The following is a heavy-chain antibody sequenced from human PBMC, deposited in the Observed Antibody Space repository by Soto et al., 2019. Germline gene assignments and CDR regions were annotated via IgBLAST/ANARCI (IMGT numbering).Heavy chain of an antibody. D-gene: IGHD6-25*01. J-gene: IGHJ6*02. Sequence: QVQLVESGGGVVQPGRSLRLSCAASGFTFSSYAMHWVRQAPGKGLEWVAVVSYDASNKFYSESVKGRFTIFRDNSKDMLHLQMNSLRGEDTAIYYCVRGEGGTSGSPYYSDMDVWGQGTTVTVSS. V-gene: IGHV3-30*03. CDR3: VRGEGGTSGSPYYSDMDV. CDR1: GFTFSSYA. CDR2: VSYDASNK.